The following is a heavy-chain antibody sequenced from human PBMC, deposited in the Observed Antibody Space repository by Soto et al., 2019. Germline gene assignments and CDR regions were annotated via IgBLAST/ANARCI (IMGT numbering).Heavy chain of an antibody. CDR2: ISTSGSRT. J-gene: IGHJ4*02. CDR3: AKLFSSSWSGYFGY. CDR1: GFDFSNQA. D-gene: IGHD6-13*01. V-gene: IGHV3-23*01. Sequence: PGGSLRLSCVASGFDFSNQAMSWVRQAPDKGLEWVSTISTSGSRTYYSDSVKGRFTVSRDNSKTTLDLQMSSLRGDDTAVYYCAKLFSSSWSGYFGYWGQGIQVTVSS.